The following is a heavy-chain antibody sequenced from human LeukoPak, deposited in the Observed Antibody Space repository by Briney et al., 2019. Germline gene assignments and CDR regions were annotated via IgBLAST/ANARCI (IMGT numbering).Heavy chain of an antibody. CDR2: IWHDGSNE. V-gene: IGHV3-33*01. CDR1: GFNFGIHG. D-gene: IGHD1-1*01. Sequence: GGSLRLSCAASGFNFGIHGMHWVRQAPGKGLGWLAIIWHDGSNEYYEDSVKGRFTISRDNSKNTVYLQMDSLRAEDTAVYYCARNNWNSRTQRWFYFDYWGQGTLVTVSS. J-gene: IGHJ4*02. CDR3: ARNNWNSRTQRWFYFDY.